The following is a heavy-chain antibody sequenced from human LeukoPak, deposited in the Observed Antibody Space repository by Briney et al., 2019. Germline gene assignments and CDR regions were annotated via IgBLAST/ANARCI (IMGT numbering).Heavy chain of an antibody. CDR2: IYTSGST. D-gene: IGHD3-22*01. J-gene: IGHJ6*03. V-gene: IGHV4-4*07. CDR3: ARDSSGYYSTYYYYYMDV. Sequence: PSETLSLTCTVSGGSISSYYWSWIRQPAGKGLEWIGRIYTSGSTNYNPSLKSRVTMSVDTSKDQFSQKLSSVTAADTAVYYCARDSSGYYSTYYYYYMDVWGKGTTVTVCS. CDR1: GGSISSYY.